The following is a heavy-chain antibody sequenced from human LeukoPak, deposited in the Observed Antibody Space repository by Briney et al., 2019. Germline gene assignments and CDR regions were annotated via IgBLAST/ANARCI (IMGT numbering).Heavy chain of an antibody. V-gene: IGHV4-61*02. CDR3: ARGPLMVRGYAFDI. D-gene: IGHD3-10*01. Sequence: SQTLSLTCTVSGGSISSGSYYWSWIRQPAGKGLEWIGRIYTSGSTNYNPSLKSRVTISVDTSKNQFSLKLSSVTAADTAVYYCARGPLMVRGYAFDIWGQGTMVTVSS. J-gene: IGHJ3*02. CDR1: GGSISSGSYY. CDR2: IYTSGST.